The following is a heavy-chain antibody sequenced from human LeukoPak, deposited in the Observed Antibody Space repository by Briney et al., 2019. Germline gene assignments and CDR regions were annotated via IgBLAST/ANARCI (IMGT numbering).Heavy chain of an antibody. V-gene: IGHV4-39*07. CDR1: GDSITGYY. Sequence: SETLSLTCSVSGDSITGYYWGWIRQPPGKGLEWIGNIYYTGNTYYNSSLKSRVTISLDTSKNQFSLKVISLTAADTAVYYCARDQWELLGHFDYWGQGTLVTVSS. D-gene: IGHD1-26*01. CDR2: IYYTGNT. J-gene: IGHJ4*02. CDR3: ARDQWELLGHFDY.